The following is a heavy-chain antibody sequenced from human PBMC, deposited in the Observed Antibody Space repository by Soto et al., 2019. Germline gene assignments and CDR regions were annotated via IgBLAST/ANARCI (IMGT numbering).Heavy chain of an antibody. Sequence: GGSLRLSCAASGFTFSSYGMSWVRQAPGKGLDWVSGISGGGGDTYYADSVKGRFTISRDNSKNTLYLQMDSLRAEDTALYYCAKDMHGNSADYFDSWGQGTLVTVSS. CDR3: AKDMHGNSADYFDS. J-gene: IGHJ4*02. CDR1: GFTFSSYG. V-gene: IGHV3-23*01. CDR2: ISGGGGDT. D-gene: IGHD4-17*01.